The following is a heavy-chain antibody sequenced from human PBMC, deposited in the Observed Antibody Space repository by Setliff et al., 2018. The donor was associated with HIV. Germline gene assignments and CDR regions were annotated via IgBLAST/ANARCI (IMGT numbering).Heavy chain of an antibody. J-gene: IGHJ3*02. CDR2: ISGSNGNT. CDR3: ARVPYRSAWFSGGHDAFDI. V-gene: IGHV1-18*01. Sequence: ASVKVSCKASGYSFARYGLSWVRQAPGQGLEWMGWISGSNGNTKYAQSFQDRVAMTTETATSTAYMEMRSLRSDDTAVYFCARVPYRSAWFSGGHDAFDIWGQGTMVTVSS. D-gene: IGHD6-19*01. CDR1: GYSFARYG.